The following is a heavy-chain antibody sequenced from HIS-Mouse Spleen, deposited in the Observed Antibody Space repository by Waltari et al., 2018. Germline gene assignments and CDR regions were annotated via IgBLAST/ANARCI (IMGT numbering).Heavy chain of an antibody. CDR1: GFTVSSNY. CDR3: ARDGYGSGSYYDAFDI. CDR2: IYSGGST. D-gene: IGHD3-10*01. V-gene: IGHV3-53*01. Sequence: EVQLVDSGGGLIQPGGSLRLSCAASGFTVSSNYLGWVRQAPGKGLEWVSVIYSGGSTYYADSVKGRFTISRDNSKNTLYLQMNSLRAEDTAVYYCARDGYGSGSYYDAFDIWGQGTMVTVSS. J-gene: IGHJ3*02.